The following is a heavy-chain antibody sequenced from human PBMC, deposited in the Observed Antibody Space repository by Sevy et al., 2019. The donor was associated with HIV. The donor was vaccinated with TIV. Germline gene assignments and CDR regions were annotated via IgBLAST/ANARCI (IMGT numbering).Heavy chain of an antibody. D-gene: IGHD6-25*01. CDR3: TRWKAAQSIFDY. CDR2: LKNNANGGTV. V-gene: IGHV3-49*04. J-gene: IGHJ4*02. Sequence: GGSLRLSCTTFGFTFGDYAINWVRQAPGKGLEWVAFLKNNANGGTVDYAGSVKGRFTISRDDSKSIAYLQMNDLKTEDTAVYYCTRWKAAQSIFDYWGQGALVTVSS. CDR1: GFTFGDYA.